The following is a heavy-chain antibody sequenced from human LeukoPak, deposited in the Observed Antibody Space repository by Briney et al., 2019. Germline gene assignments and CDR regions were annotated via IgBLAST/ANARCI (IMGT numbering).Heavy chain of an antibody. CDR2: TYYRSKWYN. CDR1: GDSFSSNSTA. Sequence: SQTLSLTCAISGDSFSSNSTAWNWIRQSPSRGLEWLGRTYYRSKWYNDYAVSVKSRITINPDTSKNQLSLQVNSVTPEDTAVYYCARSETTVTPFDYWGQGTLVTVSS. V-gene: IGHV6-1*01. CDR3: ARSETTVTPFDY. D-gene: IGHD4-17*01. J-gene: IGHJ4*02.